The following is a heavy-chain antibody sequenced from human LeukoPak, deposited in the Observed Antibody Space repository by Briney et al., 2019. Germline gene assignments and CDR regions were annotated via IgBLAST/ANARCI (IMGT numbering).Heavy chain of an antibody. V-gene: IGHV4-34*01. CDR3: ATAGYRYSGSYSFDY. D-gene: IGHD1-26*01. J-gene: IGHJ4*02. CDR2: INHSGST. Sequence: SETLSPTCAVYGGSFSGYYWSWFRQPPGKGLEWIGEINHSGSTNYNPSLKSRVTISVDPSKNQFPLKLTPVTAAATAVYYCATAGYRYSGSYSFDYWGQGTLVTVSS. CDR1: GGSFSGYY.